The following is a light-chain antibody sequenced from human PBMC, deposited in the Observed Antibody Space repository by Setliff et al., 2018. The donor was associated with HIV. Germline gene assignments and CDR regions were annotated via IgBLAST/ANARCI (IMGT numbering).Light chain of an antibody. V-gene: IGLV3-21*04. CDR1: NIGSKS. Sequence: SYELTQPPSVSVAPGKTARTTCGGNNIGSKSVHWYQQKPGQAPVLVIYYDSDRPSGIPERFSGSNSGNTATLTISRVEAGDEADYYCQVWDSSSDHPVFGTGTKVTV. CDR2: YDS. CDR3: QVWDSSSDHPV. J-gene: IGLJ1*01.